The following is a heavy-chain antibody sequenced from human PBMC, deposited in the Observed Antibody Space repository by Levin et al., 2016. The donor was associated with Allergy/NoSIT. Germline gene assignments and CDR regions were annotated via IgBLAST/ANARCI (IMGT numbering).Heavy chain of an antibody. D-gene: IGHD4-17*01. J-gene: IGHJ5*02. CDR2: IYYSGST. V-gene: IGHV4-31*03. CDR3: ARDGVYGDYRRGWFDP. CDR1: GGSISSGGYY. Sequence: SETLSLTCTVSGGSISSGGYYWSWIRQHPGKGLEWIGYIYYSGSTYYNPSLKSRVTISVDTSKNQFSLKLSSVTAADTAVYYCARDGVYGDYRRGWFDPWGQGTLVTVSS.